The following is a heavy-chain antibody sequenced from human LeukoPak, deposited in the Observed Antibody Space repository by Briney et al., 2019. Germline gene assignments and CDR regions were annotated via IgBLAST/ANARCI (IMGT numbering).Heavy chain of an antibody. CDR1: GFTFSSYA. V-gene: IGHV3-23*01. CDR2: ISGSGGST. J-gene: IGHJ4*02. D-gene: IGHD2-15*01. CDR3: AKGCSGGSCSTDY. Sequence: GGSLRPSCAASGFTFSSYAMTWVRQAPGKGLEWVSDISGSGGSTYYADSVKGRFTISRDNSGSTLYLQMNSLRGEDTAVYYCAKGCSGGSCSTDYWGQGTLVTVSS.